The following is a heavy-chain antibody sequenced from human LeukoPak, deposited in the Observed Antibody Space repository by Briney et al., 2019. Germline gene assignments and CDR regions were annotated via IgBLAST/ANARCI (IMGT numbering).Heavy chain of an antibody. CDR3: AKNYYDSSVLPGY. CDR1: GFTFSSYG. J-gene: IGHJ4*02. D-gene: IGHD3-22*01. CDR2: ISYDGSNK. Sequence: GGPLRLSCAASGFTFSSYGMHWVRQAPGKGLEWVAVISYDGSNKYYADSVKGRFTISRDNSKNTLYLQMNSLRAEDTAVYYCAKNYYDSSVLPGYWGQGTLVTVSS. V-gene: IGHV3-30*18.